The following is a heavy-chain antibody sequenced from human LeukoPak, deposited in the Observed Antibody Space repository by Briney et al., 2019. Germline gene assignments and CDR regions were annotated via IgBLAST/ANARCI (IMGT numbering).Heavy chain of an antibody. D-gene: IGHD1-26*01. J-gene: IGHJ4*02. CDR3: ARGGFSGTPED. V-gene: IGHV3-66*01. Sequence: GGSLRLSCAASGFSVSSNYMIWVRQAPGKRLEWVSVFYSGGSTNYADSVKGRFTISRDNSKNTLGLQMNSLRVDDTAVYYCARGGFSGTPEDWGQGTLVTVSS. CDR1: GFSVSSNY. CDR2: FYSGGST.